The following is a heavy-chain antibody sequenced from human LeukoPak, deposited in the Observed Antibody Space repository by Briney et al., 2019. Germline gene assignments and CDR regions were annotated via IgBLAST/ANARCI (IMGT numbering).Heavy chain of an antibody. D-gene: IGHD3-22*01. CDR1: GGTFSSYA. J-gene: IGHJ4*02. CDR2: IIPIFGTA. Sequence: ASVTVSCKASGGTFSSYAISWVRQAPGQGLEWMGGIIPIFGTANYAQKFQGRVTITADESTSTAYMELSSLRSEDTAVYYCARGSYYYEDFDYWGQGTLVTVSS. V-gene: IGHV1-69*13. CDR3: ARGSYYYEDFDY.